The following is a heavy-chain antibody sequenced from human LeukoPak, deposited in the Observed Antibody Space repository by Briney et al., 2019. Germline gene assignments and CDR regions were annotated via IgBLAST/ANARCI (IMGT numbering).Heavy chain of an antibody. D-gene: IGHD3-3*01. CDR1: GYTXTSYX. Sequence: ASXXVSXKAXGYTXTSYXMXXVRQAPGQGLEWMGXINPSGGSTSYAQKFQGRVTMTRDTSTSTVHMELSSLRSEDTAVYYCARDSARLEWLLYNWFDPWGQGTLVTVSS. V-gene: IGHV1-46*01. J-gene: IGHJ5*02. CDR3: ARDSARLEWLLYNWFDP. CDR2: INPSGGST.